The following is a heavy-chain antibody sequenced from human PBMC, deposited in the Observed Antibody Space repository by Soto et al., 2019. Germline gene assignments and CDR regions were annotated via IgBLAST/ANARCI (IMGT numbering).Heavy chain of an antibody. CDR1: GFTFSSYG. J-gene: IGHJ4*02. D-gene: IGHD2-2*01. Sequence: GGSLRLSCAASGFTFSSYGMHWVRQAPGKGLEWVAVIWYDGSNKYYADSVKGRFTISRDNSKNTLYLQMNSLRAEDTAVYYCARDLACHGYCSSTSPPSGGSWGQGTLVTVSS. CDR3: ARDLACHGYCSSTSPPSGGS. V-gene: IGHV3-33*01. CDR2: IWYDGSNK.